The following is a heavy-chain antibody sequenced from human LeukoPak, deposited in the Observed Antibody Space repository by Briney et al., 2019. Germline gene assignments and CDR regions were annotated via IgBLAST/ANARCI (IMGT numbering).Heavy chain of an antibody. CDR1: GFTFSSYA. CDR2: ISGSGDST. CDR3: AKGIAATGNSQIFDY. V-gene: IGHV3-23*01. Sequence: RGSLRLSCAASGFTFSSYAMSWVRQAPVKGREWVSVISGSGDSTYYADSVKGRFTISRDNSKNTLYLQMNSLRAEDTAVYYCAKGIAATGNSQIFDYWGQGTLATVSS. D-gene: IGHD6-13*01. J-gene: IGHJ4*02.